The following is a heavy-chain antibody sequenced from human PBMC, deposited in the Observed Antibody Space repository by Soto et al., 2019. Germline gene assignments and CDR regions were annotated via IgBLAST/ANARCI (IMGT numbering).Heavy chain of an antibody. D-gene: IGHD3-16*02. CDR1: GGSISSNDW. CDR3: AKSFEFKRYFDL. V-gene: IGHV4-4*02. CDR2: IHHSGSS. Sequence: SETLSLTCAVSGGSISSNDWWTSFRQPPGKGLEWIGEIHHSGSSTYNPSLHSRVTMSVDKSKNHFSLNLNSVTAADTAVYFCAKSFEFKRYFDLWGPGTLVTVSS. J-gene: IGHJ4*02.